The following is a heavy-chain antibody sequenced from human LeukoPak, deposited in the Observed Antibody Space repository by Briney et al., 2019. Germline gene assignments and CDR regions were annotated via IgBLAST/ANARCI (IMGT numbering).Heavy chain of an antibody. CDR3: ARGGGYGYPTGAN. J-gene: IGHJ4*02. CDR2: INSNGGGT. V-gene: IGHV1-46*01. CDR1: GYTFGSYY. Sequence: ASVKVSCKTSGYTFGSYYMHWVRQAPGQGLEWMGTINSNGGGTNYAQKFQGRVTMTRDKSTRTVYMELSSLRSEDTAVYYCARGGGYGYPTGANWGQGTQVTVSS. D-gene: IGHD5-18*01.